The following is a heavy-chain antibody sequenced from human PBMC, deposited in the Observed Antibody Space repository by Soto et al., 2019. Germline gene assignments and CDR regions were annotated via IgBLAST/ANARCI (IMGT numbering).Heavy chain of an antibody. Sequence: DVQLLGSGGHWVQPGGSLRLSCSASGFTLSSYAMSWVRQAPGKGLEWVSSISAGGDMTYNSDSVRGRFTISRDNSNNALFLQMHNLRIEDTALYYCARGDRGGSGSPASYYYSGWDVWGQGATVIVS. CDR3: ARGDRGGSGSPASYYYSGWDV. J-gene: IGHJ6*02. CDR2: ISAGGDMT. V-gene: IGHV3-23*01. D-gene: IGHD3-10*01. CDR1: GFTLSSYA.